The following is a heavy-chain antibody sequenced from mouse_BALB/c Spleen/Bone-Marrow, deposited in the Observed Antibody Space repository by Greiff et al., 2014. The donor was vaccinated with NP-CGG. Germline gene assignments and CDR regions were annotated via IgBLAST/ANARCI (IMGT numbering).Heavy chain of an antibody. J-gene: IGHJ4*01. CDR2: IDPANGNT. Sequence: EVKLVESGAELVKPGASVKLSCTASGFNIKDTYMHWVKQRPEQGLEWIGRIDPANGNTKYDPKFQGKATITADTSFNTAYLQLSSLTSEDTAVYYCAIYYGNYYAMDYWGQGTSVTVSS. D-gene: IGHD2-1*01. CDR3: AIYYGNYYAMDY. CDR1: GFNIKDTY. V-gene: IGHV14-3*02.